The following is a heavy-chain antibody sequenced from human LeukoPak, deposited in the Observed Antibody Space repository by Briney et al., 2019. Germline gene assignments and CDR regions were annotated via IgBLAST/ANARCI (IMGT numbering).Heavy chain of an antibody. J-gene: IGHJ4*02. V-gene: IGHV3-7*01. Sequence: RGSLRLSCAASGFTFRSYWMNWVRQAPGKGLEWAANIKQDGSEKYYVDSVKGRFTISRDNAKNSLYLQMNSLRAEDTAVYYCARDSWAAAKGAVDYWGQGTLVTVSS. CDR2: IKQDGSEK. D-gene: IGHD2-2*01. CDR1: GFTFRSYW. CDR3: ARDSWAAAKGAVDY.